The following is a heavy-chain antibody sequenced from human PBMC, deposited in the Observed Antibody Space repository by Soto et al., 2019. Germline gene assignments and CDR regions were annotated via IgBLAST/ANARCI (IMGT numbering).Heavy chain of an antibody. Sequence: GGSLRLSCAASGFTFSSYAMHWVRQAPGKGLEWVAVISYDGSNKYYADSVKGRFTISRDNSKNTLYLQMNSLRAEDTAVYYCARDGQLFGRFLEWLFSYFDYWGQGTLVTVSS. CDR2: ISYDGSNK. D-gene: IGHD3-3*01. CDR1: GFTFSSYA. J-gene: IGHJ4*02. V-gene: IGHV3-30-3*01. CDR3: ARDGQLFGRFLEWLFSYFDY.